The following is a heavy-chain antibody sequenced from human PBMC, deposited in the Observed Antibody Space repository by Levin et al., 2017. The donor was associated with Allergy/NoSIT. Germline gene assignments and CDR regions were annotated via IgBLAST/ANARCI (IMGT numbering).Heavy chain of an antibody. V-gene: IGHV3-7*04. J-gene: IGHJ4*02. CDR3: ARYSSSWYEDY. CDR1: GFTFSRYW. Sequence: GESLKISCAASGFTFSRYWMSWVRQAPGKGLEWVANIKQDGSEKYYVDSVKGRFTISRDNAKNSLYLQMNSLRAEDTAVYYCARYSSSWYEDYWGQGTLVTVSS. D-gene: IGHD6-13*01. CDR2: IKQDGSEK.